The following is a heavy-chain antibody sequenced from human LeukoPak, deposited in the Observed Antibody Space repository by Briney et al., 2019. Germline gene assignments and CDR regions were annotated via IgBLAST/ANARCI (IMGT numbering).Heavy chain of an antibody. Sequence: GGSLRLSCTGSGFIFNQYGMMLVRQAPGKGPEWLSYISATTSTLYYVDSVKGRFTISRDNTKSSLYLQMNSLTVEDTAIYYCARCLWSSSRYMDSWGQGTLVTVSA. CDR2: ISATTSTL. D-gene: IGHD3-3*01. V-gene: IGHV3-48*01. CDR3: ARCLWSSSRYMDS. J-gene: IGHJ5*01. CDR1: GFIFNQYG.